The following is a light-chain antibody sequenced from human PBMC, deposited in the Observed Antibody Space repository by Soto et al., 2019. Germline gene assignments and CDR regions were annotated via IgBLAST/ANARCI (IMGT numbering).Light chain of an antibody. Sequence: VLTQSPGTLSLSPGERATLSCRTSQSVSSSYLAWYQQKSGQAPRLLIYGASIRATGVPDRFSGSGFGTDFTLTISRLEPEDFAVYYCQQYLRSAPMYTFGQGTKLEIK. J-gene: IGKJ2*01. CDR2: GAS. CDR1: QSVSSSY. CDR3: QQYLRSAPMYT. V-gene: IGKV3-20*01.